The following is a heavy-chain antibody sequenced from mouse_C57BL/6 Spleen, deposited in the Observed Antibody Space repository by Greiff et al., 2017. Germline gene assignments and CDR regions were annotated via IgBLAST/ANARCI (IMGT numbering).Heavy chain of an antibody. CDR3: ARWGTTITMDY. D-gene: IGHD1-1*01. CDR2: IYPGDGDT. CDR1: GYAFSSSW. Sequence: VQLQQSGPELVKPGASVKISCKASGYAFSSSWMNWVKQRPGKGLEWIGRIYPGDGDTNYNGKFKGKATLTADKSSSTAYMQLSSLTSEDSAVYFCARWGTTITMDYWGQGTSGTVSS. J-gene: IGHJ4*01. V-gene: IGHV1-82*01.